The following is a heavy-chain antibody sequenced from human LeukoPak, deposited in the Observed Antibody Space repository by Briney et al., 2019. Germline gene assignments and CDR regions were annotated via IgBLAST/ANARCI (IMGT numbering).Heavy chain of an antibody. CDR3: AKDRPSSVLDY. CDR2: ISYDGSNK. V-gene: IGHV3-30*18. J-gene: IGHJ4*02. CDR1: GFTFSSYG. Sequence: PGGSLRLSCAASGFTFSSYGMHWVRQAPGKGLEWVAVISYDGSNKYYADSVKGRFTISRDNSKNTLYLQMNSLRAEDTAVYYCAKDRPSSVLDYWGQGTLVTVSS. D-gene: IGHD6-6*01.